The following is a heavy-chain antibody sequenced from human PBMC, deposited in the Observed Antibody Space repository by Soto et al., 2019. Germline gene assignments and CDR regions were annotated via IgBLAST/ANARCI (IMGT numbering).Heavy chain of an antibody. CDR1: GFTFSSYG. Sequence: GGSLRLSCAASGFTFSSYGMHWVRQAPGKGLEWVAVIWYDGSNKYYADSVKGRFTISRDNSKNTLYLQMNSLRAEDTAVYYCARGKWELLRRYYYGMDVWGQGTTVTVSS. J-gene: IGHJ6*02. CDR2: IWYDGSNK. D-gene: IGHD1-26*01. V-gene: IGHV3-33*01. CDR3: ARGKWELLRRYYYGMDV.